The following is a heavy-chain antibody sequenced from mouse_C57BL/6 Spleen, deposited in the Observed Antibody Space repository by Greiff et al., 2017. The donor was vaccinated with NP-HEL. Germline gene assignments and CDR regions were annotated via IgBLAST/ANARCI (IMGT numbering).Heavy chain of an antibody. J-gene: IGHJ4*01. D-gene: IGHD1-1*01. Sequence: VHVKQSGAELVKPGASVKLSCTASGFNIKDYYMHWVKQRTEQGLEWIGRIDPEDGETKYAPKFQGKATITADTSSNTAYLQLSSLTSEDTAVYYCARPYYGSPYYYAMDYWGQGTSVTVSS. CDR1: GFNIKDYY. V-gene: IGHV14-2*01. CDR3: ARPYYGSPYYYAMDY. CDR2: IDPEDGET.